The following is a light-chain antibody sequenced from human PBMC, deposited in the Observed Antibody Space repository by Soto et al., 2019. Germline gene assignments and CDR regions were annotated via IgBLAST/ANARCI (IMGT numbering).Light chain of an antibody. J-gene: IGKJ5*01. CDR3: QQRSNWPIT. CDR2: DAS. Sequence: EMVLEQCLATLSISHGEKATLSCRASQSVSSYLAWYQQKPGQAPRLLIYDASNRATGIPARFSGSGSGTDFTLTISSLEPEDFAVYYCQQRSNWPITFGQGTRLEIK. V-gene: IGKV3-11*01. CDR1: QSVSSY.